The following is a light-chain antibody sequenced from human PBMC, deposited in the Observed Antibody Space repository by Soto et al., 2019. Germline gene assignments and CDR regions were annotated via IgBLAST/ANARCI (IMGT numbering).Light chain of an antibody. CDR1: QRVSSSY. CDR3: QQYGSSPPLT. CDR2: GAS. V-gene: IGKV3-20*01. J-gene: IGKJ4*01. Sequence: IVLTQSPATLSLSPGERATLSCRARQRVSSSYLAWYQQKPGHAPRLLLYGASSRATGIPDRCSGSGSGTDFTLTISRLEPEDVAVYYCQQYGSSPPLTFGGGTKVDIK.